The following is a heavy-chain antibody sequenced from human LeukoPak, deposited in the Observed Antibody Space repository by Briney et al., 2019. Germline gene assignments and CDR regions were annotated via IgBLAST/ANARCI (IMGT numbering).Heavy chain of an antibody. CDR2: IYYSGST. J-gene: IGHJ4*02. CDR3: ARHEGGSYDSSGYCFDY. V-gene: IGHV4-39*01. D-gene: IGHD3-22*01. CDR1: GGSISSSSYY. Sequence: PSETLSLTCTVSGGSISSSSYYWGWIRQPPGKGLEWIGSIYYSGSTYYNPSLKSRVTISVDTSKNQFSLKLSSVTAADTAVYYCARHEGGSYDSSGYCFDYWGQGTLDTVSS.